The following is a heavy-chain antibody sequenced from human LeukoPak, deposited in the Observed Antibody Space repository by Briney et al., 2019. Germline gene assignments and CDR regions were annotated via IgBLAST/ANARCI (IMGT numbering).Heavy chain of an antibody. CDR3: AKDTYYLDSCDPIDH. J-gene: IGHJ4*02. D-gene: IGHD3-22*01. V-gene: IGHV3-7*01. CDR2: IKKDGSEK. Sequence: PGGSLRLSCAASGFTFRSYWMTWVRQAPGKGLEWVANIKKDGSEKLYVDSVKGRFTISRDNAKNSLYLQMISLRAEDTAVYYCAKDTYYLDSCDPIDHWGQGTLVTVSS. CDR1: GFTFRSYW.